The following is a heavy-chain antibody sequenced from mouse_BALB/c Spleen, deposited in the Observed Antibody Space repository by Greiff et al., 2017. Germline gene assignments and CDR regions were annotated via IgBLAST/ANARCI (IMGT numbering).Heavy chain of an antibody. V-gene: IGHV1-54*01. J-gene: IGHJ1*01. Sequence: QVQLQQSGAELVRPGTSVKVSCKASGYAFTNYLIEWVKQRPGQGLEWIGVINPGSGGTNYNEKFKGKATLTADKSSSTAYMQLSSLTSDDSAVYFCARGDYGSDGYVDVWGAGTTVTVSS. CDR1: GYAFTNYL. D-gene: IGHD1-1*01. CDR2: INPGSGGT. CDR3: ARGDYGSDGYVDV.